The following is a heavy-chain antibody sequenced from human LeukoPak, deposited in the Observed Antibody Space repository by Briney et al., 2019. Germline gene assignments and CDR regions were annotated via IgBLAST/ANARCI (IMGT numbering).Heavy chain of an antibody. D-gene: IGHD1-26*01. CDR3: ARDPQQERSYYYYFDY. J-gene: IGHJ4*02. CDR2: ISYDGSNK. V-gene: IGHV3-30-3*01. CDR1: GFTFSSYA. Sequence: PGGSLRLSCAASGFTFSSYAMHWVRQAPGKGLEWVAVISYDGSNKYYADSVKGRFTISRDNSKNTLYLQMNSLRAEDTAVYYCARDPQQERSYYYYFDYWGQGTLVTVSS.